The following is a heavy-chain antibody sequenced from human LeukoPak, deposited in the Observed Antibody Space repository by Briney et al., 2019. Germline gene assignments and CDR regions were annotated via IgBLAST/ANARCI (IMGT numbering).Heavy chain of an antibody. CDR2: ISWNGGSI. CDR3: AKDIDGAVAGMFDY. J-gene: IGHJ4*02. V-gene: IGHV3-9*01. D-gene: IGHD6-19*01. Sequence: GRSLRLSCAASGFTFDDYAMHWVRQAPGKGLEWVSGISWNGGSIGYADSVKGRFTISRDNAKNSLYLQMNSLRAEDTALYYCAKDIDGAVAGMFDYWGQGTLVTVSS. CDR1: GFTFDDYA.